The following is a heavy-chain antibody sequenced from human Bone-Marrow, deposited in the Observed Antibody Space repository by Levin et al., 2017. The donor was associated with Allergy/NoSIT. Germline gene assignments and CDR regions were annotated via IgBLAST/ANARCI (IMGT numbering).Heavy chain of an antibody. D-gene: IGHD6-19*01. CDR1: GFTFSSYS. J-gene: IGHJ5*02. CDR2: ISSSSSYI. Sequence: GGSLRLSCADSGFTFSSYSMNWVRQAPGKGLEWVSSISSSSSYIYYADSVKGRFTISRDNAKNSLYLQMNSLRAEDTAVYYCARGAGGSGWYIFRWFDPWGQGTLVTVSS. CDR3: ARGAGGSGWYIFRWFDP. V-gene: IGHV3-21*01.